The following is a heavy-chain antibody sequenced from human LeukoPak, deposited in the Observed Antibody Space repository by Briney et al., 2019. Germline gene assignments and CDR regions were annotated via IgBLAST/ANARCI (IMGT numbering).Heavy chain of an antibody. D-gene: IGHD2-2*01. CDR1: GYTFTGYY. Sequence: ASVKVTCKASGYTFTGYYMHWVRQAPGQGLEWMGWINTNSGGTNYAQKFQGRVTMTRDTSISTAYMELSRLRSDDTAVYYCAENLGYCSSTSCWGQGTLVTVSS. J-gene: IGHJ4*02. V-gene: IGHV1-2*02. CDR2: INTNSGGT. CDR3: AENLGYCSSTSC.